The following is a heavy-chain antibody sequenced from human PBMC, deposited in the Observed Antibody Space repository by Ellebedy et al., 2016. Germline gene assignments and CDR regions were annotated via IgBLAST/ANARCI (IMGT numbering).Heavy chain of an antibody. CDR2: INHSGST. D-gene: IGHD3-3*01. Sequence: GSLRLXXTVSGGSISSGDYYWSWIRQPPGKGLEWIGEINHSGSTNYNPSLKSRVTISVDTSKNQFSLKLSSVTAADTAVYYCAREGGKRGWSFNPWGQGTLVTVSS. CDR1: GGSISSGDYY. V-gene: IGHV4-61*08. J-gene: IGHJ5*02. CDR3: AREGGKRGWSFNP.